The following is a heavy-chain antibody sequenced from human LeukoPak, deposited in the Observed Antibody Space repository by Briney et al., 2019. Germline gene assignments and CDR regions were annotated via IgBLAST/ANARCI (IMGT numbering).Heavy chain of an antibody. CDR2: IYHSGST. D-gene: IGHD6-19*01. CDR3: VEGEQWLASDR. Sequence: SGTLSLTCAVSGGSISSSNWWSWVRQPPGKGLEWIGEIYHSGSTNYNPSLKSRVTISVDTSKNQFSLSLTSVTAADTAVYYCVEGEQWLASDRWGQGILVTVSS. J-gene: IGHJ5*02. CDR1: GGSISSSNW. V-gene: IGHV4-4*02.